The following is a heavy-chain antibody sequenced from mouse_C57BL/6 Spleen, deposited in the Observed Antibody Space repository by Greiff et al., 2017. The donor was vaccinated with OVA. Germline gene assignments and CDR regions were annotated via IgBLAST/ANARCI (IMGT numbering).Heavy chain of an antibody. J-gene: IGHJ2*01. Sequence: EVLGVESGGGLVKPGGSLKLSCAASGFTFSSYAMSWVRQTPEKRLEWVATISDGGSYTYYPDNVKGRFTISRDNAKNNLYLQMSHLKSEDTAMYYCARERDYYGSSYFDYWGQGTTLTVSS. D-gene: IGHD1-1*01. CDR3: ARERDYYGSSYFDY. CDR1: GFTFSSYA. V-gene: IGHV5-4*01. CDR2: ISDGGSYT.